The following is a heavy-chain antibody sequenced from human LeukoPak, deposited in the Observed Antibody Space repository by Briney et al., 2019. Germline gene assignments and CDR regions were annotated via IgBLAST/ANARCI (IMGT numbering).Heavy chain of an antibody. CDR2: TWYDGSNQ. V-gene: IGHV3-33*01. J-gene: IGHJ5*02. Sequence: GGSLRLSCVASGFTLSSYAMHWVRQAPGKGLEWVAGTWYDGSNQYNTASVKGRFTICRDNSKNTLYLLMNSLRAEDTAVYYCARDRTVAGGWFDPWGQGTLVTVS. CDR1: GFTLSSYA. CDR3: ARDRTVAGGWFDP. D-gene: IGHD6-19*01.